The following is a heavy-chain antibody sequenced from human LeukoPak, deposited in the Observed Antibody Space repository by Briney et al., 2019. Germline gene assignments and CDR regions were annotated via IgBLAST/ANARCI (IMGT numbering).Heavy chain of an antibody. V-gene: IGHV3-73*01. CDR3: TRQVGGSYYDDFDY. CDR2: IRSKANSYAT. J-gene: IGHJ4*02. D-gene: IGHD1-26*01. CDR1: GFTFSGSA. Sequence: PGGSLRLSCAASGFTFSGSAMHWVRQASGKGLEWVGRIRSKANSYATAYAASVKGRFTISRDDSKNTAYLQMNSLKTEDTAVYYCTRQVGGSYYDDFDYWGQGTLVTVSS.